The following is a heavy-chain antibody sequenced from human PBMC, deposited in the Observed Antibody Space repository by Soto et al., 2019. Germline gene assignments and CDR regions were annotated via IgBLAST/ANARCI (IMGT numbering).Heavy chain of an antibody. CDR3: ARDGRAGALFAY. CDR1: GYTFSSYY. V-gene: IGHV1-46*01. Sequence: ASVKVSCKASGYTFSSYYMNWVRQAPGQGLEWLGIINPSGGYTTYAQRFLGRVTMTTDTSTSTVHMELGSLTSDDTAVYYCARDGRAGALFAYWGQGTLVTVS. D-gene: IGHD1-26*01. J-gene: IGHJ4*02. CDR2: INPSGGYT.